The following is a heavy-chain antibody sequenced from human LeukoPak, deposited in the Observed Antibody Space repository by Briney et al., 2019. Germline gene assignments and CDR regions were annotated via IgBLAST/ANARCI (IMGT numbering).Heavy chain of an antibody. J-gene: IGHJ5*02. CDR1: GGSISSSSYY. Sequence: SETLSLTCTVSGGSISSSSYYWGWIRQPPGKGLEWIGSIYYSGSTYYNPSLKSRVTISVDTSKNQFSLKLSSVTAADTAVHCRRRGSIVGGRIMITFGRVIATWGEGTPVTVSS. V-gene: IGHV4-39*01. CDR3: RRGSIVGGRIMITFGRVIAT. CDR2: IYYSGST. D-gene: IGHD3-16*02.